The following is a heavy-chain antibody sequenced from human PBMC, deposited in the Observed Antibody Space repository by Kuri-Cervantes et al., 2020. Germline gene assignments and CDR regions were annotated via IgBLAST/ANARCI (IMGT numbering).Heavy chain of an antibody. CDR3: ARDRLGSSGQGWFDP. D-gene: IGHD3-22*01. V-gene: IGHV1-18*01. J-gene: IGHJ5*02. CDR2: ISAYNGDT. Sequence: ASVKVSCKASGYTFVNYGINWVRQAPGQGLEWMGRISAYNGDTDYAQKLQGRVTMTTDTSTSTAYMELRSLRSDDTAVYYCARDRLGSSGQGWFDPWGQGTLVTVSS. CDR1: GYTFVNYG.